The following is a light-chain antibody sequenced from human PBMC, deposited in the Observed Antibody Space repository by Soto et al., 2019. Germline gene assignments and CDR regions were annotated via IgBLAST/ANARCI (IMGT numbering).Light chain of an antibody. CDR1: QGISSY. V-gene: IGKV1-9*01. CDR2: AAS. J-gene: IGKJ4*01. Sequence: DLQLTQSPSLMAASVGDRVGSTCRASQGISSYLAWYQQKPGKAPKLLIYAASTLQSGVPSRFSGSGSGTEFTLTISILQPEDFATYYCQQFYSYPLTFGGGTKVEIK. CDR3: QQFYSYPLT.